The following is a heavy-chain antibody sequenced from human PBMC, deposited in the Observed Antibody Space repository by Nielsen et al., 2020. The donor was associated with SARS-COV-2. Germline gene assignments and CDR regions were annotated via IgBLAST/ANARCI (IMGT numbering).Heavy chain of an antibody. Sequence: SETLSLTCTVSGGSISSSAYYWGWIRQPPGKGLEWIGNIYYSGSTYYNPSLKSRVTISVDTSKNQFSLKLSSVTAADTAVYYCARGVDYVGGMDVWGQGTTVTVSS. J-gene: IGHJ6*02. D-gene: IGHD4-17*01. V-gene: IGHV4-39*07. CDR2: IYYSGST. CDR3: ARGVDYVGGMDV. CDR1: GGSISSSAYY.